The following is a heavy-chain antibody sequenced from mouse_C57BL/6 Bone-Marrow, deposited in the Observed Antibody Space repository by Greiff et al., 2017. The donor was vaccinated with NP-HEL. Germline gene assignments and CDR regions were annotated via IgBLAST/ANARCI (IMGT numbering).Heavy chain of an antibody. CDR3: ARGEGGTKDY. J-gene: IGHJ2*01. D-gene: IGHD4-1*01. Sequence: VQRVESGAELARPGASVKLSCKASGYTFTSYGISWVKQRTGQGLEWIGEIYPRSGNTYYNEKFKGKATLTADKSSSTAYMELRSLTSEDSAVYFCARGEGGTKDYWGQGTTLTVSS. V-gene: IGHV1-81*01. CDR2: IYPRSGNT. CDR1: GYTFTSYG.